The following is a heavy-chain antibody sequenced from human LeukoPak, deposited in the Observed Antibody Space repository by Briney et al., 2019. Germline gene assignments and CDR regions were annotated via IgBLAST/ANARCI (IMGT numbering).Heavy chain of an antibody. V-gene: IGHV4-59*01. D-gene: IGHD4-23*01. CDR1: GGSISSYY. CDR3: ARDLDGGDYFDY. J-gene: IGHJ4*02. Sequence: SETLSLTCTVSGGSISSYYWNWIRQSPGKGLEWIGYIYYSGSTNYNPSLNSRVTISVDTSKNQFSLKLNSVTAADTAVYYCARDLDGGDYFDYWGQGTLVTVSS. CDR2: IYYSGST.